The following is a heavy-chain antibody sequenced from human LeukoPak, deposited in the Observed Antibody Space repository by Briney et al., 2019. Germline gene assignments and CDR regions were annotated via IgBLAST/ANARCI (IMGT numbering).Heavy chain of an antibody. CDR1: GYSFADYW. CDR2: IYPGDSDT. Sequence: GESLKISCKGSGYSFADYWVGWVRQMPGKGLEWMGIIYPGDSDTRYSPSFEGQVTISVGESINTAYLQWSSLKAADTAMYYCARRVDSNSSGSDYWGQGTLVTVSS. V-gene: IGHV5-51*01. J-gene: IGHJ4*02. CDR3: ARRVDSNSSGSDY. D-gene: IGHD6-6*01.